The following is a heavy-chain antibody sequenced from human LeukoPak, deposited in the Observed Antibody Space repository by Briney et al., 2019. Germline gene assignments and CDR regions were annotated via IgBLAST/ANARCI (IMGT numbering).Heavy chain of an antibody. Sequence: SETLSLTCTVSGGSISSYYWSWIRQPPGKGLEWIGYIYYSGSTNYNPSLKSRVTMSVDTSKNQFSLKLSSVTAADTAVYYCARERSWNFDYWGQGTLVTVSS. CDR2: IYYSGST. CDR3: ARERSWNFDY. V-gene: IGHV4-59*12. CDR1: GGSISSYY. D-gene: IGHD1-26*01. J-gene: IGHJ4*02.